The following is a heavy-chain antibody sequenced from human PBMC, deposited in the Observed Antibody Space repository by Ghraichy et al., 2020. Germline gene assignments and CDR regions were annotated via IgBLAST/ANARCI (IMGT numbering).Heavy chain of an antibody. V-gene: IGHV4-39*01. CDR2: IYYSGST. CDR1: GGSISSSSYY. J-gene: IGHJ4*02. Sequence: ESLNISCTVSGGSISSSSYYWGWIRQPPGKGLEWIGSIYYSGSTYYNPSLKSRVTISVDTSKNQFSLKLGSVTAADTAVYYCARHYRAGDYWGQGTLVTVSS. CDR3: ARHYRAGDY. D-gene: IGHD6-19*01.